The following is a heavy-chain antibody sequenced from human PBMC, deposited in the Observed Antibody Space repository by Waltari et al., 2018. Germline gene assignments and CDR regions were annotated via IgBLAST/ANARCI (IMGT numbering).Heavy chain of an antibody. J-gene: IGHJ3*01. V-gene: IGHV4-39*01. D-gene: IGHD5-12*01. Sequence: QLQLQESGPGLVKPSETLSLTCSVSGVSITTTRHYWGWIRQPPGPGLEWIGTMSYSGATYSSPSLKSRVTISRDTSKNQLSLRLGSVTAADTAVYYCATYIGASVGTAAYDVWGQGTMVTVSA. CDR1: GVSITTTRHY. CDR2: MSYSGAT. CDR3: ATYIGASVGTAAYDV.